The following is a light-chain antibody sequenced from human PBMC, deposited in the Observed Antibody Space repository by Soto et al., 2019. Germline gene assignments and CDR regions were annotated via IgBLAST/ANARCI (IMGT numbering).Light chain of an antibody. CDR2: KIS. V-gene: IGKV2-30*02. J-gene: IGKJ2*01. Sequence: DVVMTQSPLSLPVTLGQPASISCRSSQSLVHSDGNTSLNWFQQRPGQSPRRLIYKISNRDSGVPDRFSGSGAGTDFTLMISSVVDEDVGVYYCMQGTHWPLYTFGQGTKLEIK. CDR1: QSLVHSDGNTS. CDR3: MQGTHWPLYT.